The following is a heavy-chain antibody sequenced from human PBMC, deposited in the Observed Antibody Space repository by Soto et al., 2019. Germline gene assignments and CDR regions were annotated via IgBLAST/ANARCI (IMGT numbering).Heavy chain of an antibody. Sequence: GGSLRLSCAASGFTFSSYWMSWVRQAPGKGLEWVANIKQDGSEKYYVDSVKGRFTISRDNAKNSLYLQMNSLRAEDTAVYYCARDPWFGELFFDYWGQGTLVTVSS. CDR2: IKQDGSEK. D-gene: IGHD3-10*01. V-gene: IGHV3-7*01. J-gene: IGHJ4*02. CDR1: GFTFSSYW. CDR3: ARDPWFGELFFDY.